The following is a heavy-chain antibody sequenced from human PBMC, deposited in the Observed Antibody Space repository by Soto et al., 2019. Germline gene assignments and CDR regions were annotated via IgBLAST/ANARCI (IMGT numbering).Heavy chain of an antibody. V-gene: IGHV1-69*06. J-gene: IGHJ6*02. CDR3: ARDMARYRSSTSCYSYGIDG. D-gene: IGHD2-2*01. Sequence: GASVEVCCKASGGTFSSYAISWVRQAPGQGLEWMGGIIPIFGRANYAQKFQGRVTIPADKSKSPAYMEQSSLKSDDTAVYYCARDMARYRSSTSCYSYGIDGCGQRTTGTFSS. CDR1: GGTFSSYA. CDR2: IIPIFGRA.